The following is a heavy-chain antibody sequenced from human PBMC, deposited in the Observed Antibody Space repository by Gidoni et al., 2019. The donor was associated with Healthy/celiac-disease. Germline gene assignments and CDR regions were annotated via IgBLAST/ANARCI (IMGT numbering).Heavy chain of an antibody. CDR2: IIPIFGTA. Sequence: QVQLVQSGAEVKKPGSSVKVSCKASGGTFSSYAISWVRHAPGQGFEWMGGIIPIFGTANYAQKLQGRVTITADESTSTAYMELSSLRSEETAVYYCARSYYDSSGYYSPFDYWGQGTLVTVSS. CDR3: ARSYYDSSGYYSPFDY. D-gene: IGHD3-22*01. J-gene: IGHJ4*02. V-gene: IGHV1-69*01. CDR1: GGTFSSYA.